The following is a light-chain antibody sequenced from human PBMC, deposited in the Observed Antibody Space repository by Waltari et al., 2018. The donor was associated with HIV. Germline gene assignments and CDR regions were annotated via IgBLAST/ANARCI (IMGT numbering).Light chain of an antibody. J-gene: IGKJ1*01. CDR1: QSVTTN. CDR3: QQYNNWPRT. V-gene: IGKV3D-15*01. Sequence: EIVMTQSPATLSVSPGARATLSCRASQSVTTNLAWYQQKPGQVPRLLIYGASIRATGIPARFSGSGSGTEFTLTISSLQSEDFAVYYCQQYNNWPRTFGQGTKVEIK. CDR2: GAS.